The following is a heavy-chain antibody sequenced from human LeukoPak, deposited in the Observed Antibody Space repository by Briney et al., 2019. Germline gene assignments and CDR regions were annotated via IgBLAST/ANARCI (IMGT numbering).Heavy chain of an antibody. J-gene: IGHJ4*02. CDR1: GDSFSSNSAA. D-gene: IGHD6-13*01. Sequence: SQTLSLTCAVSGDSFSSNSAAWNWLRQSPWRGLEWLGSTYYRSKWYNDYAVAVKSRITINPDTSKNQFSLQLNSVTPEDTAVYYCARDSSSWTVHATFDYWGQGTLVTVSS. CDR3: ARDSSSWTVHATFDY. CDR2: TYYRSKWYN. V-gene: IGHV6-1*01.